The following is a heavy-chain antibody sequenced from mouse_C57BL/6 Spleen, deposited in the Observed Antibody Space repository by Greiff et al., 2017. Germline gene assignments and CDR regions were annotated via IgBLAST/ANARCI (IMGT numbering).Heavy chain of an antibody. J-gene: IGHJ3*01. CDR3: ARSDWVAY. V-gene: IGHV1-82*01. Sequence: VQLQQSGPELVKPGASVKISCKASGYAFSSSWMNWVKQRPGKGLEWIGRIYPGDGDTNYNGKFKSKATLTVDKSSSTAYMQLSSLTSEDSAVYCCARSDWVAYWGKGTLVTVSA. CDR1: GYAFSSSW. CDR2: IYPGDGDT.